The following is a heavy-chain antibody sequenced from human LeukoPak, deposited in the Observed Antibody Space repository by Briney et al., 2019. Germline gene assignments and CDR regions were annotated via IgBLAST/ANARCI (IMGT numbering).Heavy chain of an antibody. CDR1: GFTFSSYG. D-gene: IGHD5-18*01. Sequence: PGGSLRLSCAASGFTFSSYGMHWVRQAPGKGLEWVAFIRYDGSNKYYADSVKGRFTISRDNSKNTLYLQMNSLRAEDTAVYYCARDFRYGYYFDYWGQGTLVTVSS. V-gene: IGHV3-30*02. J-gene: IGHJ4*02. CDR2: IRYDGSNK. CDR3: ARDFRYGYYFDY.